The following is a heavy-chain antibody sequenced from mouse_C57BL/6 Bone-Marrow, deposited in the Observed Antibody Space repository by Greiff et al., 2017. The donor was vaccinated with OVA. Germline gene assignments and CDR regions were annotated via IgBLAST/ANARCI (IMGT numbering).Heavy chain of an antibody. CDR1: GYTFTTYP. D-gene: IGHD1-1*01. J-gene: IGHJ3*01. V-gene: IGHV1-47*01. CDR3: ARIDYYGSRRFAY. Sequence: VQLVESGAELVKPGASVKMSCKASGYTFTTYPIEWMKQNHGKSLEWIGNFHPYNDDTKYNEKFKGKATLTVEKSSSTVYLELSRLTSDDSAVYYCARIDYYGSRRFAYWGQGTLVTVSA. CDR2: FHPYNDDT.